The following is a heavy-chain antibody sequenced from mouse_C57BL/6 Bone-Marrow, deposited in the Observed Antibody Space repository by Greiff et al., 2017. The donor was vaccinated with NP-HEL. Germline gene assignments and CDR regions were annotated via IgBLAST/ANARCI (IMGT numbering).Heavy chain of an antibody. CDR2: IDPENGDT. D-gene: IGHD2-2*01. CDR3: TTGIIYYGYDFWFAY. J-gene: IGHJ3*01. Sequence: EVQLQQSGAELVRPGASVKLSCTASGFNIKDDYMHWVKQRPEQGLEWIGWIDPENGDTEYASKFQGKATITADTSSNTAYLQLSSLTSEDTAVYYCTTGIIYYGYDFWFAYWGQGTLVTVSA. CDR1: GFNIKDDY. V-gene: IGHV14-4*01.